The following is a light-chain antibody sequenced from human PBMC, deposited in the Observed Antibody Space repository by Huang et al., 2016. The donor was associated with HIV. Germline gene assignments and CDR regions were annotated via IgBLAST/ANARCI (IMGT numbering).Light chain of an antibody. J-gene: IGKJ1*01. CDR3: QQYSNWPPWT. V-gene: IGKV3-15*01. CDR2: GAS. CDR1: PSVSSS. Sequence: IVMTQSPATLSVSPGERATLSCTASPSVSSSLAWYQQIPGQAPRLLIYGASTRATGIPARFSGSGSGTEFTLTITSLQSEDFAVYYCQQYSNWPPWTFGQGTKVEVK.